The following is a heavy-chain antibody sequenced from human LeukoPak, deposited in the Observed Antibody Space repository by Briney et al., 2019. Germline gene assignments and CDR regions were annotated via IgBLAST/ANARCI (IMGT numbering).Heavy chain of an antibody. D-gene: IGHD6-6*01. J-gene: IGHJ1*01. CDR2: ISGSGGST. CDR3: AKDGIAAPSVLQH. Sequence: GGSLRLSCAAAGFTFSNYAMTWVRQAPGRGLEWVSSISGSGGSTYYADSVKGRFTISRDNSKNTLYLQMYSLRAEDTAVYYCAKDGIAAPSVLQHWGQGTLVTVSS. V-gene: IGHV3-23*01. CDR1: GFTFSNYA.